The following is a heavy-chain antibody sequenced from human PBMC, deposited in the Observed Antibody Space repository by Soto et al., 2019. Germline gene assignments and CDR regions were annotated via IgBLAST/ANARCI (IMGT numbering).Heavy chain of an antibody. CDR3: APSWDFWSGHYPNRGLDD. CDR2: TSGYGDLT. D-gene: IGHD3-3*01. V-gene: IGHV3-23*01. CDR1: GFTFNSYA. J-gene: IGHJ4*02. Sequence: EVQLLESGGGLVQPGESLRLSCAASGFTFNSYAMSWVRQAPGQGLEWVSSTSGYGDLTHYADSVEGRFTISRDNSKNTLFLQMNSLRAEDTAVYYCAPSWDFWSGHYPNRGLDDWGQGTLVTVSS.